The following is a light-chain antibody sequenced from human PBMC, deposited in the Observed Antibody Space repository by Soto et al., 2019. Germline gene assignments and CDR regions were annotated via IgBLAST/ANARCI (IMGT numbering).Light chain of an antibody. J-gene: IGKJ3*01. CDR1: QSISSY. V-gene: IGKV1-39*01. CDR3: QQYDNWPG. CDR2: AAS. Sequence: DIQMTQSPSSLSASVGDRLTITCRASQSISSYLNWYQKKPGKAPKLLIYAASSLQSGVPSKFSGSGSGTDFTLTISSPQSEDFAVYYCQQYDNWPGFGPGTKVDIK.